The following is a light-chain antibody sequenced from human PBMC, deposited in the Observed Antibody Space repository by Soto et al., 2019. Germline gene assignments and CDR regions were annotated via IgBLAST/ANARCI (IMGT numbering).Light chain of an antibody. CDR1: QSVNSH. J-gene: IGKJ4*01. Sequence: EIVMTQSPVTLSVSPGDRATLSCRASQSVNSHLAWYQQKPGQAPRLLIYGASTRATVVPDRFSGSGSGTEFTLTISSLQSEDFAVYYCQQYDNWPLTFGGGTKVEIK. CDR2: GAS. V-gene: IGKV3-15*01. CDR3: QQYDNWPLT.